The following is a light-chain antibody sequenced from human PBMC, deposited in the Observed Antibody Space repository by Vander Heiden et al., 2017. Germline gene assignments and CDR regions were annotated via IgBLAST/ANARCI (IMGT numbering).Light chain of an antibody. J-gene: IGKJ4*01. CDR2: AAT. CDR1: QTISIY. V-gene: IGKV1-39*01. CDR3: QPGYRPPLT. Sequence: DIQMTQSPSSLSASVGDRVTITCRASQTISIYLNWYQQKPGKAPKVLIYAATSLQSGVPSRFRGSKSWSGIWTDFTFTISSPQPEDFATYYFQPGYRPPLTFGGGTKVEI.